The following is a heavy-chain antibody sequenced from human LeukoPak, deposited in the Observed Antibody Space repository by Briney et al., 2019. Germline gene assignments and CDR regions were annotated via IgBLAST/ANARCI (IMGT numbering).Heavy chain of an antibody. J-gene: IGHJ4*02. CDR3: AKVRVDAYVSPNDY. CDR1: GFTFGYHA. V-gene: IGHV3-30*04. CDR2: ISYDGSNK. Sequence: PGRSLRLSCTASGFTFGYHAINWVRQAPGMGLEWVAIISYDGSNKYYADSVKGRFTISRDNSRNTLYLQMNSLRAEDTALYYCAKVRVDAYVSPNDYWGQGTLLPVFS. D-gene: IGHD2-2*01.